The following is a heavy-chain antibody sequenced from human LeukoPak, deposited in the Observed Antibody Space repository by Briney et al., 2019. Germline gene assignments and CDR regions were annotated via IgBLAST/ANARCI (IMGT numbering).Heavy chain of an antibody. Sequence: GGSLRLSCAASGFTFSSYWMSWVRQAPGKGLEWEANIKQDGSEKYYVDSVKGRFTISRDNAKNSLYLQMNSLRAEDTAVYYCARGTPYSYGRGYYFDYWGQGTLVTVSS. CDR2: IKQDGSEK. D-gene: IGHD5-18*01. J-gene: IGHJ4*02. CDR1: GFTFSSYW. V-gene: IGHV3-7*01. CDR3: ARGTPYSYGRGYYFDY.